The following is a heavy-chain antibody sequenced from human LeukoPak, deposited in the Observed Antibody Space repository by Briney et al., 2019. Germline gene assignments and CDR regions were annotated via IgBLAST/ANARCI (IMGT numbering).Heavy chain of an antibody. CDR1: GGTFSSYA. V-gene: IGHV1-69*13. D-gene: IGHD3-10*01. CDR3: ARRDPTMVRGVATFDY. J-gene: IGHJ4*02. Sequence: SVKVSCKASGGTFSSYAISWVRQAPGQGLEWMGGIIPIFGTANYAQKFQGRVTITADESTSTAYMELSSLRSEDTAVYYCARRDPTMVRGVATFDYWGQGTLVTVSS. CDR2: IIPIFGTA.